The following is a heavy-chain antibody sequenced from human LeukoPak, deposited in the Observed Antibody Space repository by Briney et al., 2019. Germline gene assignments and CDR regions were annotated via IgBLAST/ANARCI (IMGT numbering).Heavy chain of an antibody. D-gene: IGHD3-22*01. CDR3: AKMSGYYWGVH. CDR1: GFKFSDFA. CDR2: TGAGGGNR. V-gene: IGHV3-23*01. Sequence: PGGSLRLSCAASGFKFSDFAMSWVRQVSGKGLEWVSATGAGGGNRYYADSVRGRFTISRDNSKNTLYLQMSSLRAEDTAVYYCAKMSGYYWGVHWGQGTLVTVSS. J-gene: IGHJ4*02.